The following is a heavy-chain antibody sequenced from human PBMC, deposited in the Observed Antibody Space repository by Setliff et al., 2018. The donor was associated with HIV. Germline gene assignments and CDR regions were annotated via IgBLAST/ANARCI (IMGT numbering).Heavy chain of an antibody. J-gene: IGHJ4*02. Sequence: PSETLSLTCTVSGGSISSSSYYWGWIRQPPGKGLEWIGSIFNDGRTYYNPFLKSRVTIPMDTSTNQFSLKLTSVTAADTAVYFCARHFPSISLFFGDPGPFDRWGQGALVTVSS. CDR3: ARHFPSISLFFGDPGPFDR. D-gene: IGHD3-10*01. V-gene: IGHV4-39*01. CDR1: GGSISSSSYY. CDR2: IFNDGRT.